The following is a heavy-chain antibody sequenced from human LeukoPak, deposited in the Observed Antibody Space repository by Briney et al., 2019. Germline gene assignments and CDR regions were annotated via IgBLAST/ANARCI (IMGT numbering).Heavy chain of an antibody. D-gene: IGHD3-10*01. CDR2: INPNSGGT. CDR1: GYTFTSYY. CDR3: ARGRGEPPRY. Sequence: ASVKVSCKASGYTFTSYYMYWVRQAPGQGLEWMGWINPNSGGTDYAQKFQGRVTMTRDTSISTAYMELSRLRSDDTAVYYCARGRGEPPRYWGQGTLVTVSS. J-gene: IGHJ4*02. V-gene: IGHV1-2*02.